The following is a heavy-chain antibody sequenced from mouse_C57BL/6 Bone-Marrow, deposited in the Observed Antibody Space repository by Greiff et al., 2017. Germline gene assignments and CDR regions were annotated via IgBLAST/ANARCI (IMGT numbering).Heavy chain of an antibody. CDR2: IYPRSGNT. CDR1: GYTFTSYG. V-gene: IGHV1-81*01. CDR3: ARRGDYGGY. D-gene: IGHD1-1*01. J-gene: IGHJ2*01. Sequence: VQLQQSGAELARPGASVKLSCKASGYTFTSYGISWVKQRTGQGLEWIGEIYPRSGNTYYNEKFKGKATPTADKSSSTAYMELRSLTSEDSAVYFCARRGDYGGYWGQGTTLTVSS.